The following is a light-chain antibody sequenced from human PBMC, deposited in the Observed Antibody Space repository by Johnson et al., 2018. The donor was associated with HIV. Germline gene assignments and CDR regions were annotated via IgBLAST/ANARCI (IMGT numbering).Light chain of an antibody. Sequence: QSVLTQPPSVSVAPGQTVTISCSGSSSNIGNNYVSWYQQLPGTAPKLLIYANNKRPSGIPDRFSGSKSGTSATLGITGLQSGDEADYYCGTWDSSLSAGVFGTGTKFTV. CDR2: ANN. CDR3: GTWDSSLSAGV. J-gene: IGLJ1*01. CDR1: SSNIGNNY. V-gene: IGLV1-51*01.